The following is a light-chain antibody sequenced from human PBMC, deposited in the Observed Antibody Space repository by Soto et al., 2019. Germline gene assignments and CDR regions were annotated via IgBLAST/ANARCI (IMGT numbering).Light chain of an antibody. CDR1: SNDVGNYNY. CDR2: EVS. J-gene: IGLJ2*01. Sequence: QSVLTQPPSASGSPGQSVTISCTGTSNDVGNYNYVSWYQQHPGKAPKVLISEVSKRPSGVPDRFSGSKSGNMASLTVSGLQAEDEADYYCSSYSGTNNLLIFGGGTKVTDL. V-gene: IGLV2-8*01. CDR3: SSYSGTNNLLI.